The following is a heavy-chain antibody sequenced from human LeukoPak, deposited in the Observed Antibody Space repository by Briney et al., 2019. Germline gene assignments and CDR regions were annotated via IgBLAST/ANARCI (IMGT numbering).Heavy chain of an antibody. D-gene: IGHD3-10*01. V-gene: IGHV3-30*18. CDR2: ISYDGSNK. Sequence: GGALRLSCAASGFTFSSYGMHWVRQAPRKGLEWVAVISYDGSNKYYADSVKGRFTISRDNSKNTLYLQMHSLRAEATAVYYCAKDRESYYYYMDVWGKGTTVTVSS. CDR3: AKDRESYYYYMDV. J-gene: IGHJ6*03. CDR1: GFTFSSYG.